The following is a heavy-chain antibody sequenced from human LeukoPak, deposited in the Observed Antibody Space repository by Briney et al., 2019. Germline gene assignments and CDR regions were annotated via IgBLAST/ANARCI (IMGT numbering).Heavy chain of an antibody. CDR2: ISGSGGST. CDR1: GFTFSSYA. V-gene: IGHV3-23*01. Sequence: GGSLRLSCAASGFTFSSYAMSWVRQAPGKGLEWVSAISGSGGSTYYADSVKGRFTISRDNSKNRQYLQINSLRAEDTAVYYCANLKRGPDQLLWFGELGFLIWGQGTMVTVSS. J-gene: IGHJ3*02. CDR3: ANLKRGPDQLLWFGELGFLI. D-gene: IGHD3-10*01.